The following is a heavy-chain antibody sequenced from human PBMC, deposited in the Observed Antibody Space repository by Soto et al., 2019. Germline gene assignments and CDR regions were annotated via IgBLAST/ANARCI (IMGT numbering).Heavy chain of an antibody. CDR2: ITPTLGTT. CDR1: GATFSGSA. V-gene: IGHV1-69*01. D-gene: IGHD1-1*01. CDR3: ARGFTPGATIEGFDY. J-gene: IGHJ4*02. Sequence: QVQPVQSGAEVKRPGSSVKVSCKASGATFSGSAFSWVRQAPGQRLEWMGGITPTLGTTNYAQHLQGRVTITADESTGTSFMELTSLTSEDTAVYYCARGFTPGATIEGFDYWGQGTLVTVSS.